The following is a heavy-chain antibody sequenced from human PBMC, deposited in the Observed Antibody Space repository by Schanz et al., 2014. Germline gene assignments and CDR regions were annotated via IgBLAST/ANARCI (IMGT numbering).Heavy chain of an antibody. CDR3: ARGHYGLDV. V-gene: IGHV3-9*01. CDR2: ISWNSGSV. D-gene: IGHD3-10*01. CDR1: GFTFDNYA. Sequence: EVQLLESGGGLVQPGRSLRLSCAASGFTFDNYAMHWVRQAPGKGLEWVSSISWNSGSVAYADSVKGRFTISRDDAKNSLYLQMNSLRAEDTALYYCARGHYGLDVWGPGTSVTVSS. J-gene: IGHJ6*02.